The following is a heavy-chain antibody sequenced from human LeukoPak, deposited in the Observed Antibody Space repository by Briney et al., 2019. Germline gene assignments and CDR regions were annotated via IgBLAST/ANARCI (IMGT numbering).Heavy chain of an antibody. J-gene: IGHJ6*02. CDR1: GYTFTSYD. D-gene: IGHD2-2*01. CDR3: ARFGVVVPAASYGMDV. Sequence: ASVKVSCKASGYTFTSYDINWVRQATGQGLEWMGWMNPNSGNTGYAQEFQGRVTMTRNTSISTAYMELSSLRSEDTAVYYCARFGVVVPAASYGMDVWGQGTTVTVSS. CDR2: MNPNSGNT. V-gene: IGHV1-8*01.